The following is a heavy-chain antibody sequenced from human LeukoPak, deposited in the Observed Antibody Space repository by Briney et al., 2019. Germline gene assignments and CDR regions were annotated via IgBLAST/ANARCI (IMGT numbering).Heavy chain of an antibody. J-gene: IGHJ3*02. CDR1: GYSFTSYG. D-gene: IGHD3-22*01. CDR3: ARDLYYYDSGAYLDDTFDI. CDR2: ISPYNGNT. Sequence: GASVKVSCKASGYSFTSYGISWVRQAPGQGLEWMGWISPYNGNTNYAQKLQGRVTMTTDTSTSTAYMDLRSLRSDDTAVYYCARDLYYYDSGAYLDDTFDIWGQGTMVTVSS. V-gene: IGHV1-18*01.